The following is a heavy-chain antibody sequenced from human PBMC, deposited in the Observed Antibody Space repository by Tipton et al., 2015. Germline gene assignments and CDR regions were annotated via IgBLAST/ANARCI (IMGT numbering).Heavy chain of an antibody. D-gene: IGHD2-15*01. CDR2: IYYSGRT. CDR1: GGSISSSSYS. Sequence: TLSLTCTVSGGSISSSSYSWGWIRQPPGKGLELIGSIYYSGRTYYNPSLKSRVTISVDTSKNQFSLKLTSVTAADTAVYYCARDFTPYQYYGLDVWGQGTTVTVSS. J-gene: IGHJ6*02. CDR3: ARDFTPYQYYGLDV. V-gene: IGHV4-39*02.